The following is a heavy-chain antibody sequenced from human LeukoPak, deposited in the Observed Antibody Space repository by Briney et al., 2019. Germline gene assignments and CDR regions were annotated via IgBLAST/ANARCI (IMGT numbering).Heavy chain of an antibody. J-gene: IGHJ4*02. CDR2: ISGCGGST. CDR3: AKDFHYGSGSYWDY. V-gene: IGHV3-23*01. Sequence: GGSLRLSCAASGFTFSSYAMSWVRQAPGKGLEWVSAISGCGGSTYYADSVKGRFTISRDNSKNTLYLQMNSLRAEDTAVYYCAKDFHYGSGSYWDYWGQGTLVTVSS. D-gene: IGHD3-10*01. CDR1: GFTFSSYA.